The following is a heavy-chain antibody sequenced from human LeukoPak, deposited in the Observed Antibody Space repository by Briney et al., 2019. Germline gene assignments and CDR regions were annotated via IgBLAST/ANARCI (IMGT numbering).Heavy chain of an antibody. CDR1: GFTFSSYA. J-gene: IGHJ5*02. CDR2: ISYDGSNK. D-gene: IGHD6-19*01. V-gene: IGHV3-30-3*01. Sequence: PGRSLRLSCAASGFTFSSYAMHWVRQAPGKGLEWVAVISYDGSNKYYADSVKGRFTISRDNSKNTLYLQMNSLRTEDTAVYHCAKDLYGSGWYNYFDPWGQGALVTVSS. CDR3: AKDLYGSGWYNYFDP.